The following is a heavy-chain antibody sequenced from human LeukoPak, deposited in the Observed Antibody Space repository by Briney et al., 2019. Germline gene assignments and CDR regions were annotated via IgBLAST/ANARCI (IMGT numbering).Heavy chain of an antibody. V-gene: IGHV4-61*02. CDR1: GGSISSGSYY. CDR3: AREDRAVAGTSVVQH. J-gene: IGHJ1*01. CDR2: IYTSGST. D-gene: IGHD6-19*01. Sequence: KPSQTLSLTCTVSGGSISSGSYYWSWIRQPAGKGLEWIGRIYTSGSTNYNPSLKSRVTISVDTSKNQFSLKLSSVTAADTAVYYCAREDRAVAGTSVVQHWGQGTLVTVSS.